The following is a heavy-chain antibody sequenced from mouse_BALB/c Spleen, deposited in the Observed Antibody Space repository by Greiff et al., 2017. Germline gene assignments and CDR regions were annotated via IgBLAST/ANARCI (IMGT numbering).Heavy chain of an antibody. CDR2: ISSGGST. D-gene: IGHD6-1*01. V-gene: IGHV5-6-5*01. J-gene: IGHJ2*01. CDR3: ARGASIPYYFDY. CDR1: GFTFSSYA. Sequence: EVQRVESGGGLVQPGGSLKLSCAASGFTFSSYAMSWVRQTPEKRLEWVASISSGGSTYYPDSVKGRFTISRDNGRNILYLQMSSLRSEDTAMYYCARGASIPYYFDYWGQGTTLTVSS.